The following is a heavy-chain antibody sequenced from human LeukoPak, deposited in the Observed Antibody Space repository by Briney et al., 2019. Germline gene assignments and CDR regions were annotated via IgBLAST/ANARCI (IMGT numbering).Heavy chain of an antibody. D-gene: IGHD1-1*01. V-gene: IGHV3-23*01. CDR1: GFTFSSYA. Sequence: GGSLRLSCAASGFTFSSYAMNWVRQAPGKGLEWVSGISSSGGNTYYADSVKGRFTISRDNSKNTLYLQMNSLRAEDTAVHYCAKDTRTATTHGGFDSWGQGTLVTVSS. CDR2: ISSSGGNT. J-gene: IGHJ4*02. CDR3: AKDTRTATTHGGFDS.